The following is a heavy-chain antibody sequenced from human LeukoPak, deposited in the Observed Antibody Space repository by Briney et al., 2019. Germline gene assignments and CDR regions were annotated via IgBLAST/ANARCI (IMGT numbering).Heavy chain of an antibody. J-gene: IGHJ3*02. CDR2: VNSDGSST. CDR3: GRVTAGNAFDI. CDR1: GFTFSSYW. V-gene: IGHV3-74*01. Sequence: GGSLRLSCAASGFTFSSYWMHWVRQAPGKGLVWVSCVNSDGSSTRYADSVKGRFTISRDNAKNTLYLQMNSLRAEDTAVYYCGRVTAGNAFDIWGQGTMVTVSS. D-gene: IGHD6-13*01.